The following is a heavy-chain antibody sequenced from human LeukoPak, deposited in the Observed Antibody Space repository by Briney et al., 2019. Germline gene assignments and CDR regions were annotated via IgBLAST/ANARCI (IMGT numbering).Heavy chain of an antibody. CDR3: ARYSSGWPFDY. D-gene: IGHD6-19*01. CDR1: GGSISSSSYS. V-gene: IGHV4-39*01. Sequence: SETLSLTCTVSGGSISSSSYSWGWIRQPPGKGLEWIGRIFYSGSTYYNPSLKSRVTISVDTSKNQFSLKVSSVTAADTAVYYCARYSSGWPFDYWGHGSLVTVSS. CDR2: IFYSGST. J-gene: IGHJ4*01.